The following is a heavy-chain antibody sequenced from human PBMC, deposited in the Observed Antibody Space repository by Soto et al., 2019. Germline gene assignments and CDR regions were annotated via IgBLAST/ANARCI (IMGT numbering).Heavy chain of an antibody. CDR1: GFTFSDSA. J-gene: IGHJ4*02. CDR3: TRLGVAAAGTDY. CDR2: IGSKANSYAT. V-gene: IGHV3-73*01. D-gene: IGHD6-13*01. Sequence: EVQLVESGGGLVQPGGSLKLSCAASGFTFSDSAMHWVRQASGKGLEWVGRIGSKANSYATAYTASVKGRFTVSRDDSENTAYQQMHSLRTEDTAVYYCTRLGVAAAGTDYWGQGTLVTVSS.